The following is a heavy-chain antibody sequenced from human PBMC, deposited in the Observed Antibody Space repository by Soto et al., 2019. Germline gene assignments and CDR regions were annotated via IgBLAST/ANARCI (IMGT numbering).Heavy chain of an antibody. CDR2: ISWNSGNI. CDR1: GFTFDDYA. CDR3: VRSKGGYSYGTPFDY. Sequence: EVQLEESGGALVQPGRSLRLSCAASGFTFDDYAMHWVRQVLGKGLEWVSSISWNSGNIGYADSVKGRFTTSRDNAKNSLYLKMNSLRHEDTALYYCVRSKGGYSYGTPFDYWGQGTLVTVSS. V-gene: IGHV3-9*01. D-gene: IGHD5-18*01. J-gene: IGHJ4*02.